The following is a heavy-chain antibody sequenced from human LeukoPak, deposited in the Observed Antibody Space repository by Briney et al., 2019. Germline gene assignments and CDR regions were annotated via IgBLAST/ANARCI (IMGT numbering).Heavy chain of an antibody. V-gene: IGHV3-23*01. CDR3: AKNIVVSTRQASQH. J-gene: IGHJ1*01. CDR2: ISGSGGST. Sequence: GGSLRLSCAAYEFTFSSYAMSCVREAPGEGLERVSAISGSGGSTYYADSVKGRFTISRDNSKNTLSLQMNSLRAEDTAVYYCAKNIVVSTRQASQHWRQGTRVTVSS. D-gene: IGHD2-21*01. CDR1: EFTFSSYA.